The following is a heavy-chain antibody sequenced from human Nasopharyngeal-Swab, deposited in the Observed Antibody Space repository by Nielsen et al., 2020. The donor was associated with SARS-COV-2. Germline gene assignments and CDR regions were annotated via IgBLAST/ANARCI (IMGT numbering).Heavy chain of an antibody. J-gene: IGHJ4*02. Sequence: GGSLRPSFAASGFTFSRNAMPWVRQAPGKGLEWVAVISYDGSNKYYADSVKGRFTISRDNSKNTLFLQMNSLRAEDTAVYYCARDLRANYGSGSYYSYFDYWGQGTLVTVSS. CDR2: ISYDGSNK. D-gene: IGHD3-10*01. CDR1: GFTFSRNA. V-gene: IGHV3-30-3*01. CDR3: ARDLRANYGSGSYYSYFDY.